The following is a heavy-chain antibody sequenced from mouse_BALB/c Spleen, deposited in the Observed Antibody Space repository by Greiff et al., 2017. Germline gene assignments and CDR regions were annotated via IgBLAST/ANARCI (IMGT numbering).Heavy chain of an antibody. J-gene: IGHJ3*01. CDR1: GFTFSSYA. D-gene: IGHD1-1*01. V-gene: IGHV5-6-5*01. CDR3: ARGGYGSSYVAY. CDR2: ISSGGST. Sequence: EVQGVESGGGLVKPGGSLKLSCAASGFTFSSYAMSWVRQTPEKRLEWVASISSGGSTYYPDSVKGRFTISRDNARNILYLQMSSLRSEDTAMYYCARGGYGSSYVAYWGQGTLVTVSA.